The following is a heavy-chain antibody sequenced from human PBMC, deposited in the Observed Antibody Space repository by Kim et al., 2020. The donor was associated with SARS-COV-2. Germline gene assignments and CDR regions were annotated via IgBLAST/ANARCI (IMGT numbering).Heavy chain of an antibody. D-gene: IGHD3-10*01. Sequence: GGSLRLSCTVSGFNFNCYSMNWVRQAPGKGLEWVSYISSSSSTVYYAGSVRGRFTISRDNAKNSLFLQMNSLRDDDTAVYYCARCPLSMTMVRGMITTTLFDYYNMDAWGQGTTVTVSS. CDR1: GFNFNCYS. J-gene: IGHJ6*02. V-gene: IGHV3-48*02. CDR3: ARCPLSMTMVRGMITTTLFDYYNMDA. CDR2: ISSSSSTV.